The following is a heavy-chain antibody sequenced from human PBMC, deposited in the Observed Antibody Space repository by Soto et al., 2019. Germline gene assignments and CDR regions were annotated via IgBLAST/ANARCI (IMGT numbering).Heavy chain of an antibody. J-gene: IGHJ4*02. CDR1: GGTFSSYA. D-gene: IGHD6-19*01. Sequence: QVQLVESGAEVKKPGSSVKVSCKASGGTFSSYAISWVRQAPGQGLEWMGGIIPIFGTANYAQKFQGRVTITADESTSTAYMELSSLRSEDTAVYYCARDGAVLMYSSGWYYDWGQGTLVTVSS. CDR3: ARDGAVLMYSSGWYYD. CDR2: IIPIFGTA. V-gene: IGHV1-69*01.